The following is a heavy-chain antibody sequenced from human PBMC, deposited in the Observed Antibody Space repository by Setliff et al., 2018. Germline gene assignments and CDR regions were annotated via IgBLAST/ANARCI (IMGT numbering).Heavy chain of an antibody. CDR2: IFQSGIT. CDR1: GFSITNGYY. CDR3: ARLGRLLVATMPFDY. Sequence: SETLSLTCAVSGFSITNGYYRGWIRQSPGRGLEWIANIFQSGITFYNPSLKSRVTMSLDTSTNQFSLKLRSVTAADTAVYYCARLGRLLVATMPFDYWGQGIPVTVSS. V-gene: IGHV4-38-2*01. J-gene: IGHJ4*02. D-gene: IGHD5-12*01.